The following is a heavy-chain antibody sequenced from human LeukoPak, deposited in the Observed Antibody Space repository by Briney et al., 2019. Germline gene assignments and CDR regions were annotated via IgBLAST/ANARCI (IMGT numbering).Heavy chain of an antibody. V-gene: IGHV1-8*01. D-gene: IGHD3-10*01. J-gene: IGHJ5*02. Sequence: ASVKVSCKASGFTFTSYDINWARQAAGQGLERMGWMNPNNGNTGYAQKFQGRVTMTRDTTISTAYMELRSLRSEDTAVYYCVRDGEGVAISVNYWFDPWGQGTLVTVSS. CDR3: VRDGEGVAISVNYWFDP. CDR2: MNPNNGNT. CDR1: GFTFTSYD.